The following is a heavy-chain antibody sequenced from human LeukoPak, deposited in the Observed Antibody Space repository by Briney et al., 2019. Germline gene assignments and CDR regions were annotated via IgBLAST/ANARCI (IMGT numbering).Heavy chain of an antibody. V-gene: IGHV1-18*01. CDR1: GYTFSNYA. Sequence: ASVKVSCKASGYTFSNYAISWVRQAPGQGLEWMGWISVYNANTNDAQKFQGRVTVTTDTSTNTTYMELRSLRSDDTAVYYCARTSAYGSSWHWYWGQGTLVTVSS. CDR3: ARTSAYGSSWHWY. J-gene: IGHJ4*02. CDR2: ISVYNANT. D-gene: IGHD6-13*01.